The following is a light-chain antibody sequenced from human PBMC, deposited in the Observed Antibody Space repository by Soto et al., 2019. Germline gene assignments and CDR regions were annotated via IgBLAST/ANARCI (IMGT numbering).Light chain of an antibody. CDR3: QPYNSYPYT. CDR1: QSISSW. J-gene: IGKJ2*01. V-gene: IGKV1-5*03. CDR2: KAS. Sequence: DIQMTQSPSTLSASVGDRVTITCRASQSISSWVAWYQQKPGKAPKLLIYKASSLESGVPSRFSGSGSGTEFTLTISSLQPDDFATYYCQPYNSYPYTFGQGTKLEIK.